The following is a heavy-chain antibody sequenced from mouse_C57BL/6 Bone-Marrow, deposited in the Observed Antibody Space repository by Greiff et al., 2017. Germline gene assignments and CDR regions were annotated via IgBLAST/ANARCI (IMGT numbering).Heavy chain of an antibody. Sequence: VQLQQSGAELVRPGASVKLSCTASGFNIKDDYMHWVKQRPEQGQEWIGGIDPEHGDTEYASKFQGKATITEDTSSNQAYLQLSSLTSEDTAVFYCTHFYFYGSSPAWFAYWGQGTLVTVSA. J-gene: IGHJ3*01. CDR1: GFNIKDDY. CDR3: THFYFYGSSPAWFAY. CDR2: IDPEHGDT. D-gene: IGHD1-1*01. V-gene: IGHV14-4*01.